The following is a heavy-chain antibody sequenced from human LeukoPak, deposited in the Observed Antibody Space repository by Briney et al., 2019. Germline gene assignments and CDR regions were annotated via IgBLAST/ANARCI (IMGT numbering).Heavy chain of an antibody. CDR3: SRDLTSTPNWEFDY. V-gene: IGHV1-2*06. CDR1: GYTFAGYF. Sequence: ASVKVSCKASGYTFAGYFIHWVRQAPGQGLEWVGRINWNSGGTEFAQKLQGRVTMTRDTSISTAYVEVSRLKSDDTAVYFCSRDLTSTPNWEFDYWGQGTLVTVSS. D-gene: IGHD1-26*01. J-gene: IGHJ4*02. CDR2: INWNSGGT.